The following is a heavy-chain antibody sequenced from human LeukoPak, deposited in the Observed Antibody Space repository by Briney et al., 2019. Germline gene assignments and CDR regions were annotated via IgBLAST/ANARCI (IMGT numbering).Heavy chain of an antibody. J-gene: IGHJ6*04. Sequence: GGSLRLSCAASEFTVSSNYMSWVRQAPGKGLEWVSVIYSGGSTYYADSVKGRFTISRDNSKNTLYLQMNSLRAEDTAVYYCARDMGSFGMDVWGKGTTVTVSS. D-gene: IGHD3-10*01. V-gene: IGHV3-53*01. CDR1: EFTVSSNY. CDR2: IYSGGST. CDR3: ARDMGSFGMDV.